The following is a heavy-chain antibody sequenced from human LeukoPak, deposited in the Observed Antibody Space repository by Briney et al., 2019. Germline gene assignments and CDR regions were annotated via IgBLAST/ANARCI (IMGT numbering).Heavy chain of an antibody. J-gene: IGHJ3*02. V-gene: IGHV4-38-2*02. D-gene: IGHD3-3*01. CDR3: ARGRFLAPWESDAFDI. Sequence: SETLSLTCTVSGYSISSGYYWSWIRQPPGKGLEWVGTFYHSGSTYYNPSLKSRVTISVDTSKNQFSLKLSSVTAADTAVYYCARGRFLAPWESDAFDIWGQGTMVTVSS. CDR2: FYHSGST. CDR1: GYSISSGYY.